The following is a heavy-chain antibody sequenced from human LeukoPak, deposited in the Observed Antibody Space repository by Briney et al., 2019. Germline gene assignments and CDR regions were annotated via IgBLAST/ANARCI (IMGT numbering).Heavy chain of an antibody. D-gene: IGHD2-15*01. J-gene: IGHJ6*02. Sequence: PGGSLRPSCAASRFTFSSYVMSWVRQAPGKGLEWVSAISGSGGSTYYADSVKGRFTISRDNSKNTLYLQMNSLRAEDTAVYYCAKPLGYCSGGSCSYYYYGMDVWGQGTTVTVSS. CDR1: RFTFSSYV. CDR3: AKPLGYCSGGSCSYYYYGMDV. V-gene: IGHV3-23*01. CDR2: ISGSGGST.